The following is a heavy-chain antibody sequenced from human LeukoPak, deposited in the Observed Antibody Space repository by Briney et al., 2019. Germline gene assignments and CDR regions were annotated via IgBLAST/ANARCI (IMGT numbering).Heavy chain of an antibody. J-gene: IGHJ4*02. Sequence: GESLKISCKGSGYSFTSYWIGWVRQMPGKGLEWMGIIYPGDSDTRYSPSFQDQVTISADKSISTAYLQWSSLKASDTAMYYCASAPIVVVPAATYFDYWGQGTLVTVSS. V-gene: IGHV5-51*01. CDR2: IYPGDSDT. CDR1: GYSFTSYW. CDR3: ASAPIVVVPAATYFDY. D-gene: IGHD2-2*01.